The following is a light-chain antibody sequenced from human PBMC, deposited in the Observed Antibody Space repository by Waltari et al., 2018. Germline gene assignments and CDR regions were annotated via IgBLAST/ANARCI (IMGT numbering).Light chain of an antibody. Sequence: QSVLTQPPSASGSPGQRVTISCSGSRSNIGSNTVNWYQQIPGTAPKLLIYTDSQRPSGAPDRFSGSKSGTSGYLAISGLQSEDEADYYCAAWDDGLNGWVFGGRTKLTVL. J-gene: IGLJ3*02. CDR1: RSNIGSNT. V-gene: IGLV1-44*01. CDR2: TDS. CDR3: AAWDDGLNGWV.